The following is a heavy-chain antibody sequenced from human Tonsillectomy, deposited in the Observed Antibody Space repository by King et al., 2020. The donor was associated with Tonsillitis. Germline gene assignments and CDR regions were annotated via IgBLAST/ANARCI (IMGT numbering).Heavy chain of an antibody. CDR1: DYTFTNFG. V-gene: IGHV1-18*04. CDR3: AIDIRYGDYEVPAFDI. D-gene: IGHD4-17*01. J-gene: IGHJ3*02. CDR2: ISVYNGNT. Sequence: VQLVQSGAEVKKPGASVKVSCKASDYTFTNFGISWVRQAPGQGLEWRGWISVYNGNTEYAQKVQGRVTMTTDTSTNTAFMELRSLRSDDTAVSYCAIDIRYGDYEVPAFDIWGQGTMVTVSS.